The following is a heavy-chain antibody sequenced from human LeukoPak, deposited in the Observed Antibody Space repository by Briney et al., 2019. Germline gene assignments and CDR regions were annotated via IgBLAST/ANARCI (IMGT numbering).Heavy chain of an antibody. CDR2: IWYDGSNK. CDR3: AKDLSAGPEAQGMDV. CDR1: GFTFSSYG. Sequence: GRSLRLSCAASGFTFSSYGMHWVRQAPGKGLEWVAVIWYDGSNKYYADSVKGRFTISRDNSKNTLYLQMNSLRAEETAVYYCAKDLSAGPEAQGMDVWGQGTTVTVSS. J-gene: IGHJ6*02. V-gene: IGHV3-33*06.